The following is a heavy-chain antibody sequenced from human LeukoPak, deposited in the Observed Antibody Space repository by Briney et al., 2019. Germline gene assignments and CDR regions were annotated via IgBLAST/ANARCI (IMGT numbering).Heavy chain of an antibody. CDR2: INQRGSEI. Sequence: QTGGSLRLSCAASGFTFSSYEMNWVRQAPGKGLEWVANINQRGSEIYYVDSVRGRFTISRDNAKNSLYLQMNTLRAEDTAVYYCVRRYMATSVEDFDYWGQGTLVTVFS. V-gene: IGHV3-7*01. J-gene: IGHJ4*02. CDR1: GFTFSSYE. CDR3: VRRYMATSVEDFDY. D-gene: IGHD3-16*02.